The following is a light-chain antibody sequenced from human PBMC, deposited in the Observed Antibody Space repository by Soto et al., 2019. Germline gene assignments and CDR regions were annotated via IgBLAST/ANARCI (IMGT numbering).Light chain of an antibody. J-gene: IGLJ3*02. CDR3: QTWGAGVGV. V-gene: IGLV4-69*02. Sequence: QPVLTQSPSASASLGASVKLTCTLSSGHSSYAIAWHQQQPEKGPRYLMKFNSDGSHSKGDGIPDRFSGSSSGAERYLSISSLQSGDEADDYCQTWGAGVGVFGGGTKLTVL. CDR1: SGHSSYA. CDR2: FNSDGSH.